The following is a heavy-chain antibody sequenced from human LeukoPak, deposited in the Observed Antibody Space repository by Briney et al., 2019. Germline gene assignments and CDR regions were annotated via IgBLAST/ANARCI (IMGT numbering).Heavy chain of an antibody. CDR1: GYSISSGNW. D-gene: IGHD1-26*01. CDR3: ARFRGSYGYGMDV. CDR2: IYYSGST. V-gene: IGHV4-28*01. J-gene: IGHJ6*02. Sequence: SETLSHTCAVSGYSISSGNWWGWIRQPPGKGLEWVGYIYYSGSTYYNPSLKSRVTMSVDTSKNQFSLKLSSVTAVDTAVYFCARFRGSYGYGMDVWGQGTTVTVS.